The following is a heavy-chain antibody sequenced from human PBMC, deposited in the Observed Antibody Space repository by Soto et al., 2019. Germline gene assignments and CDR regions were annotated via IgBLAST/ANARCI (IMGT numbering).Heavy chain of an antibody. J-gene: IGHJ6*02. V-gene: IGHV1-8*01. Sequence: QEQLVQSGAEVKKPGASVKISCKASGYTFNTYDINWVRQATGQGLEWMGWMNPESGSTGFAQSFQGRITLTGNTSINTVYMEVSSLTKEDTAVDFCARSGATGYYSTHYYGMDVWGPGTTVTVSS. CDR1: GYTFNTYD. CDR2: MNPESGST. CDR3: ARSGATGYYSTHYYGMDV. D-gene: IGHD3-9*01.